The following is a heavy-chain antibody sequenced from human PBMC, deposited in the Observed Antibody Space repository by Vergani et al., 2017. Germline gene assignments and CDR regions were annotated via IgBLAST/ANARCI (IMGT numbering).Heavy chain of an antibody. Sequence: EVQLLESGGGLVQPGGSLRLSCAASGFTFDDYAMHWVRQAPGKGLEWVSGISWNSGSIGYADSVKGRFTISRDNAKNSLYLQMNSLRAEDTALYYCARSTVLDGEGFFWSGYSSYNWFDPWGQGTLVTVSS. J-gene: IGHJ5*02. CDR1: GFTFDDYA. V-gene: IGHV3-9*01. CDR2: ISWNSGSI. D-gene: IGHD3-3*01. CDR3: ARSTVLDGEGFFWSGYSSYNWFDP.